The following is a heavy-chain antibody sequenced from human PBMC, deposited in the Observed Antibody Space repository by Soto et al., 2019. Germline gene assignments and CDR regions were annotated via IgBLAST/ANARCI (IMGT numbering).Heavy chain of an antibody. Sequence: QLQLQESGPGLVKPSETLSLTCTVSGGSISSSSYYWGWIHQPPGKGLEWIGSIYYSGSTYYNPSLKGRVTISVGTSKNQFSPKLSSVTAADTAVYYCATHAVHSSGFTDYWGQGTLLTLSS. CDR2: IYYSGST. CDR3: ATHAVHSSGFTDY. CDR1: GGSISSSSYY. V-gene: IGHV4-39*01. J-gene: IGHJ4*02. D-gene: IGHD6-19*01.